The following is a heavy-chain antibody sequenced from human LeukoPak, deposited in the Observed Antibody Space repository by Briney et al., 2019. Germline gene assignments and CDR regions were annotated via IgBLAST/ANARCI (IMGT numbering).Heavy chain of an antibody. D-gene: IGHD2-15*01. V-gene: IGHV1-2*02. J-gene: IGHJ4*02. CDR1: GYTFSGYY. CDR3: ARDGLYCSGDSCYPYYFDS. Sequence: ASVKVFCKASGYTFSGYYMHWVRQAPGQGLEWMGWINPNSGGTNYAQKFQGRVTMTRDTSISTAYMELSRLRSDDTAVYYCARDGLYCSGDSCYPYYFDSWGQGTLVTVSS. CDR2: INPNSGGT.